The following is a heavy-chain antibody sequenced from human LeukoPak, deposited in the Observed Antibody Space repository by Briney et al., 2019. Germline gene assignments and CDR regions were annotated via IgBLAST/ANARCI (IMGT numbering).Heavy chain of an antibody. D-gene: IGHD1-1*01. CDR2: IGTAGDT. J-gene: IGHJ4*02. CDR1: GCTFSDYD. Sequence: GGSLRLSCAASGCTFSDYDMHWVRQATGKGLEWVSAIGTAGDTYYTGSVKGRFTISRENAKNSLYLQMNSLRAGDTAVYYCARVAKERVGGVYYFDYWGQGTLVTVSS. V-gene: IGHV3-13*01. CDR3: ARVAKERVGGVYYFDY.